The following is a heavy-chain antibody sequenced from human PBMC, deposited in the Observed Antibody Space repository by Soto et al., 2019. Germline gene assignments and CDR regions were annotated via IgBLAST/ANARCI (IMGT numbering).Heavy chain of an antibody. J-gene: IGHJ3*01. CDR2: ITGSGGST. D-gene: IGHD2-15*01. CDR3: ARGFCGGGSGYSSLV. V-gene: IGHV3-23*01. Sequence: EVQLLESGGGLVQPGGSLRLSCAASGFTFSSYAMSWVRQAPGKGLEWVSGITGSGGSTYYADSVKGRFTISRDKSKNTQYLLMTSLIAMYMVVYYYARGFCGGGSGYSSLVWGQGPLVSV. CDR1: GFTFSSYA.